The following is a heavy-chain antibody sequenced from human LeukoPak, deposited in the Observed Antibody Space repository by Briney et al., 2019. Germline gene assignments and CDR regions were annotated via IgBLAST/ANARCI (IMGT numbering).Heavy chain of an antibody. V-gene: IGHV3-7*01. D-gene: IGHD6-6*01. CDR2: IKQDGSEK. CDR1: GFTFNNYW. J-gene: IGHJ5*02. CDR3: ARGGSSSSGWFDP. Sequence: GGSLRLSCAASGFTFNNYWMSWVRQAPGKGLEWVANIKQDGSEKYYVDSVKGRFTISRDNAKNSLYLQINSLRAEDTAVYYCARGGSSSSGWFDPWGQGTLVTVSS.